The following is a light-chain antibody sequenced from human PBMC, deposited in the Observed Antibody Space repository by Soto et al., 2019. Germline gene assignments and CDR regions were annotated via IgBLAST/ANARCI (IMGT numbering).Light chain of an antibody. J-gene: IGLJ2*01. CDR2: LNN. CDR1: SSNIGSNT. V-gene: IGLV1-44*01. Sequence: QSVLTQPPSASGTPGQRVTISCSGSSSNIGSNTVNWYQQLPGTAPKLLIYLNNQRPSGVPDRFSGSKSGTSASLAISGLQSEDEADYYCAAWDDSLNGHVVFGGGTKLTVL. CDR3: AAWDDSLNGHVV.